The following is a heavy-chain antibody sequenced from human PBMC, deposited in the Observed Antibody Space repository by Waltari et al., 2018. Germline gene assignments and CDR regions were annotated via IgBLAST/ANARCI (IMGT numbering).Heavy chain of an antibody. CDR2: MNPNRGNT. Sequence: QVQLVQSGAEVKKPGASVKVSCKASGYTFTSYDINWVRQATGQGLEWMGWMNPNRGNTGYAQKFQGRVTMTRNTSISTAYMELSSLRSEDTAVYYCARKLGIAAAGSDGMDVWGQGTTVTVSS. J-gene: IGHJ6*02. CDR3: ARKLGIAAAGSDGMDV. D-gene: IGHD6-13*01. CDR1: GYTFTSYD. V-gene: IGHV1-8*01.